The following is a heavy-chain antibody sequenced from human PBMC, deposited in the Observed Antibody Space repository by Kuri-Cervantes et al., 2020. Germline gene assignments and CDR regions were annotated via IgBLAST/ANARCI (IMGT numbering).Heavy chain of an antibody. CDR1: GGSISSSSYY. J-gene: IGHJ4*02. D-gene: IGHD2-15*01. V-gene: IGHV4-39*02. CDR2: IYYSGRT. CDR3: AREVGSGGSCYSDY. Sequence: SETLSLTCTVSGGSISSSSYYWSWIRQPPGKGLEWIGSIYYSGRTYYNPSLKSRVTISVYTSKNQFSLKLSSVTASDSAVYYCAREVGSGGSCYSDYWGQGTLVTVSS.